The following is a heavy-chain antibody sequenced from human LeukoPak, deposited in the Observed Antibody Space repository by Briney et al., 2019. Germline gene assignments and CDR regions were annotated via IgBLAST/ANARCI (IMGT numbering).Heavy chain of an antibody. Sequence: SETLSLTCTVPGGSISSSSYYWGWIRQPPGKGLEWIGSIYYSGSTYYNPSLKSRVTISVDTSKNQFSLKLSSVSAADTAVFYCPRNWNDFLPNNWFDPSGRGTLVTVSS. CDR1: GGSISSSSYY. CDR2: IYYSGST. V-gene: IGHV4-39*01. J-gene: IGHJ5*02. D-gene: IGHD1-1*01. CDR3: PRNWNDFLPNNWFDP.